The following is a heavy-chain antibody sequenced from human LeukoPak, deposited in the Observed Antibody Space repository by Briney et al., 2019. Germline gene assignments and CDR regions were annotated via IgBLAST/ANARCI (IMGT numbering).Heavy chain of an antibody. CDR3: ARAALNPAYYYDSSGYVHFDY. CDR2: IIPIFGTA. J-gene: IGHJ4*02. D-gene: IGHD3-22*01. V-gene: IGHV1-69*13. CDR1: GGTFSSYA. Sequence: ASVKVSCKASGGTFSSYAISWVRQAPGQGLEWMGGIIPIFGTANYAQKFQGRVTITADESTGTAYMELSSLRSEDTAVYYCARAALNPAYYYDSSGYVHFDYWGQGTLVTVSS.